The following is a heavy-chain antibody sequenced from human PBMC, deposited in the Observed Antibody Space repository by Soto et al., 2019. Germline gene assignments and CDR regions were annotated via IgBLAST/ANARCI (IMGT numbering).Heavy chain of an antibody. CDR1: GFTFREAW. Sequence: EVQLVESGGGLVKPGGSLRVSCAASGFTFREAWMNWVRQAPGKGLEWVGRIKSRTDGGTIEYATPVKGRFIISRDDSKNTLYLQMDSLKTDDTAVYYCWGYAYWGQGTLVTVSS. CDR3: WGYAY. V-gene: IGHV3-15*07. CDR2: IKSRTDGGTI. D-gene: IGHD2-2*01. J-gene: IGHJ4*02.